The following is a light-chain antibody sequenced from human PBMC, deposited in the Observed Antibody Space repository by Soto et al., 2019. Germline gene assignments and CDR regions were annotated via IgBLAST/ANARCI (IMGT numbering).Light chain of an antibody. CDR3: MQTLLTWT. CDR1: QSLLHSTGFHY. Sequence: DIVMTQSPLSLPVTPGEPASISCRSSQSLLHSTGFHYLDWYLQKPGQSPQLLIYLGSHRASGVHDRFSGSGSGTDFTRRISRVEAEDVGVYYCMQTLLTWTFGQGTKVEIK. J-gene: IGKJ1*01. V-gene: IGKV2-28*01. CDR2: LGS.